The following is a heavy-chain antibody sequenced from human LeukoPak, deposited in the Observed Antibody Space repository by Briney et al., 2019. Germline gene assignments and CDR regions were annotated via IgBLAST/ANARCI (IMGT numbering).Heavy chain of an antibody. J-gene: IGHJ5*02. CDR3: ARGVAGFNWFDP. Sequence: GRSLRLSCAASGFTFSRYTMHWVRQAPGKGLEWVAVISYNGSNKYYADSVKGRFTISRDNSKNTLYLQMNSLRAEDTAVYYCARGVAGFNWFDPWGQGTLVTVPS. CDR1: GFTFSRYT. CDR2: ISYNGSNK. V-gene: IGHV3-30-3*01. D-gene: IGHD6-19*01.